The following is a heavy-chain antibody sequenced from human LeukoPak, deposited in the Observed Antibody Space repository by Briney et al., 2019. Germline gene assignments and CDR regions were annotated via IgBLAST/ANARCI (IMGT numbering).Heavy chain of an antibody. CDR2: ISYDAKFM. Sequence: GRSLRLSCAASGFTFSNYAMHWVRQAPGKGLEWVAVISYDAKFMSYAGSMKGRLTISRDNSKDTLCLQLSSLRRNDTAVYFCARGRVVPATRFDYWGRGTLVTVSS. V-gene: IGHV3-30*15. D-gene: IGHD2-21*02. J-gene: IGHJ4*02. CDR3: ARGRVVPATRFDY. CDR1: GFTFSNYA.